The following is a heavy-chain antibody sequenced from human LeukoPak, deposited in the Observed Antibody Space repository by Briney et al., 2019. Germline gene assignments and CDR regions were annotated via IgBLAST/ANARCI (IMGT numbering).Heavy chain of an antibody. CDR2: ISWNSGSI. Sequence: GRSLRLSCAASGFTFDDYAMHWVRQAPGKGLEWVSGISWNSGSIGYADSVKGRFTISRDNSKNTLYLQMNSLRAEDTAVYYCAREGYSSGWNGFGAFDIWGQGTMVTVSS. D-gene: IGHD6-19*01. J-gene: IGHJ3*02. V-gene: IGHV3-9*01. CDR1: GFTFDDYA. CDR3: AREGYSSGWNGFGAFDI.